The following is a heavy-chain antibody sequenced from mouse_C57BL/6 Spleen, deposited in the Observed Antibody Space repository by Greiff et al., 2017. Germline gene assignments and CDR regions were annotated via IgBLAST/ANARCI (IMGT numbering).Heavy chain of an antibody. V-gene: IGHV1-62-2*01. CDR3: ARDEEEGITDWYFDV. CDR2: FYPGSGSI. CDR1: GYTFTEYT. J-gene: IGHJ1*03. D-gene: IGHD1-1*01. Sequence: QVQLKQSGAELVKPGASVKLSCKASGYTFTEYTIHWVKQRSGQGLEWIGWFYPGSGSIKYNEKFKDKATLTADKSSSTVYMELSRLTSEDSAVXFCARDEEEGITDWYFDVWGTGTTVTVSS.